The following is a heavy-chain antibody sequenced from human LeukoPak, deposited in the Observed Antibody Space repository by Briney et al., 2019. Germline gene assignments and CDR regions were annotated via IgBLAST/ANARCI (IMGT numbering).Heavy chain of an antibody. D-gene: IGHD1-26*01. CDR3: ARLNSGSYFSDY. J-gene: IGHJ4*02. V-gene: IGHV1-18*01. Sequence: ASVKVSCKASGYTFTSLDINWVRQAPGQGLEWMGWISAYNGNTNYAQKLQGRVTMTTDTSTSTAYMELRSLRSDDTAVYYCARLNSGSYFSDYWGQGTLVTVSS. CDR2: ISAYNGNT. CDR1: GYTFTSLD.